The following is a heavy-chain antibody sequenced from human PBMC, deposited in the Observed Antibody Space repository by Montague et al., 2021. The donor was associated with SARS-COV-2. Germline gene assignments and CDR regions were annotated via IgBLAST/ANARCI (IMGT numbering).Heavy chain of an antibody. CDR1: GFTFNSYG. J-gene: IGHJ4*02. D-gene: IGHD3-10*01. Sequence: SLRLSCAASGFTFNSYGMHWVRQAPGKGLEWVAVIWYDGSNKYYADSVKGRFTISRDNSKNTLYLQMNSLRAEDTAVYYCARDPSCCSRFGEFVYWGQGTLVTVSS. CDR2: IWYDGSNK. V-gene: IGHV3-33*01. CDR3: ARDPSCCSRFGEFVY.